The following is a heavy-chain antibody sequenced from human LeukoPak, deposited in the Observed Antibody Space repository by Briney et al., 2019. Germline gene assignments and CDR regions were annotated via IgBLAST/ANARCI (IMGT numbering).Heavy chain of an antibody. CDR3: ARRSGYVDY. D-gene: IGHD2-2*01. V-gene: IGHV5-51*01. CDR2: IYPGDFDT. Sequence: GESLKISCKGSGYIFTNYWIGWVRQMPGKGLEWMGIIYPGDFDTRYSPSFQGQVTISADNSISTAYLQWNSLKASDTAMYYCARRSGYVDYWGQGTLVTVSS. CDR1: GYIFTNYW. J-gene: IGHJ4*02.